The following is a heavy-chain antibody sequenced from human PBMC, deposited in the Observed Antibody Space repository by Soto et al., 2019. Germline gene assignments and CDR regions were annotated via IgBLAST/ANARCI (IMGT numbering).Heavy chain of an antibody. J-gene: IGHJ1*01. CDR3: ARAGSSWSAEYYQH. V-gene: IGHV1-18*01. D-gene: IGHD6-13*01. Sequence: QVQLVQSGDEVKKPGASVKVSCKASGYTFSNYAISWVRQAPGQGPEWMGWISGYNGNTNYAQTLQGRVTMTTDTSTSTAYMELRRLRSDDTVIYSCARAGSSWSAEYYQHWGQGTLVIVSS. CDR1: GYTFSNYA. CDR2: ISGYNGNT.